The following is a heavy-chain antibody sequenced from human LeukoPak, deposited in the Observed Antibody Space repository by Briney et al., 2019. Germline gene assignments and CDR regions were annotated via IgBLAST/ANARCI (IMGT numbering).Heavy chain of an antibody. CDR3: ARDSGYSGYDLRCDY. D-gene: IGHD5-12*01. J-gene: IGHJ4*02. CDR1: GGTFSSYA. CDR2: IIPIFGTA. Sequence: SVKVSCKASGGTFSSYAISWVRQAPGQGLEWMGGIIPIFGTANYAQKFQGRVTITADESTSTAYMELSSLRSEDTAAYYCARDSGYSGYDLRCDYWGQGTLVTVSS. V-gene: IGHV1-69*01.